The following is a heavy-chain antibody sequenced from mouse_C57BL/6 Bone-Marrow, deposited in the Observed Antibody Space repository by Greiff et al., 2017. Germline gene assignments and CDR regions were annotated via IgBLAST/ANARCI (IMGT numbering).Heavy chain of an antibody. J-gene: IGHJ3*01. CDR3: ARPRYYYGSSWFAY. D-gene: IGHD1-1*01. CDR1: GYTFTDYY. Sequence: QVQLKESGPELVKPGASVKISCKASGYTFTDYYINWVKQRPGQGLEWIGWIFPGSGSTYYNEKFKGKATLTVDKSSSTAYMLLSSLTSEDSAVYFCARPRYYYGSSWFAYWGQGTLVTVSA. V-gene: IGHV1-75*01. CDR2: IFPGSGST.